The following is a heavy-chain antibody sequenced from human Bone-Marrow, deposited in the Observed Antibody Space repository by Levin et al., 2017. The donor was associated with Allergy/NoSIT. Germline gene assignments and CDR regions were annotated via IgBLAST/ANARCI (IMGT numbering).Heavy chain of an antibody. CDR1: GFTFSNYG. CDR2: ISYDGSDK. CDR3: AKLLPWLVLTAPFDY. J-gene: IGHJ4*02. Sequence: GGSLRLSCAVSGFTFSNYGMYWVRQAPGKGLEWVALISYDGSDKDYADSVKGRFTISRDSSKNTLYLQMNSLRAEDTAVYYCAKLLPWLVLTAPFDYWGQGTLVTVSS. V-gene: IGHV3-30*18. D-gene: IGHD6-19*01.